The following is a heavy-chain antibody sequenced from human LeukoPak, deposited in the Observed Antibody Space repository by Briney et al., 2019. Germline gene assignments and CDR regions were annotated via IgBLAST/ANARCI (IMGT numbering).Heavy chain of an antibody. Sequence: GASVKVSCKASGYTFTGYYMHWVRQAPGQGLEWMGRINPNTGGTNYAQKFQGRVTMTRDTSISTAYMELSRLRSDDTAVYYCARALPPYRGSGSYYNSYDYWGQGTLVTVSS. CDR3: ARALPPYRGSGSYYNSYDY. V-gene: IGHV1-2*06. D-gene: IGHD3-10*01. CDR2: INPNTGGT. CDR1: GYTFTGYY. J-gene: IGHJ4*02.